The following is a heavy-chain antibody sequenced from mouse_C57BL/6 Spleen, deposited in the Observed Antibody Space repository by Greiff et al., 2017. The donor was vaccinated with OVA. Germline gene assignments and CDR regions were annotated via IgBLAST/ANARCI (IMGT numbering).Heavy chain of an antibody. CDR1: GYTFTSYW. V-gene: IGHV1-53*01. Sequence: QVQLQQPGTELVKPGASVKLSCKASGYTFTSYWMHWVKQRPGQGLEWIGNINPSNGGTNYNEKFKSKATLTVDKSSSTTYMQLSSLTSEDSAVYYCARGFLTTVARFDYWGQGTTLTVSS. CDR2: INPSNGGT. CDR3: ARGFLTTVARFDY. J-gene: IGHJ2*01. D-gene: IGHD1-1*01.